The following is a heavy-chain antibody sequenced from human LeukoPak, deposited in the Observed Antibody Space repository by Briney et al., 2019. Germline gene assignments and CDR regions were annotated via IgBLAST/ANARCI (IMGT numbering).Heavy chain of an antibody. V-gene: IGHV1-18*01. Sequence: ASVKVSCKTSGYTFTSYGIAWVRQAPGQGLEWMGWISTYNGNTNHAQKLQGRVTMTTDTSTSTVYMELSSLRSEDTAVYYCARVARDDSSGYYHLDYWGQGTLVTVSS. D-gene: IGHD3-22*01. CDR3: ARVARDDSSGYYHLDY. CDR1: GYTFTSYG. J-gene: IGHJ4*02. CDR2: ISTYNGNT.